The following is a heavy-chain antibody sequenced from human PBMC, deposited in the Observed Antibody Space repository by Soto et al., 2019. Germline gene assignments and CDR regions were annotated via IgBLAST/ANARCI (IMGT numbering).Heavy chain of an antibody. CDR2: ISSDGNNK. D-gene: IGHD6-19*01. CDR1: GVIFNAYG. Sequence: PGXSLELSCAASGVIFNAYGVHGSRQAPGKGLEWVAGISSDGNNKYYADSVKGRFTISRDNSKNTLYLQMNSLRTEDTAVYYCAGGWFFFDYCGQGTLVTVSS. CDR3: AGGWFFFDY. V-gene: IGHV3-30*03. J-gene: IGHJ4*02.